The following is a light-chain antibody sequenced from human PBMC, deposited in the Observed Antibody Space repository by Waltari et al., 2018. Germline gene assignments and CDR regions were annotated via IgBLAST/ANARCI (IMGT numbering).Light chain of an antibody. CDR2: TTS. V-gene: IGKV3-20*01. J-gene: IGKJ2*01. Sequence: ETVLTQSPGTLSSSPGERATLPCRASQSVSSSHLAWYQQKPGQAPRVLIYTTSNRATGIPDRFSGSGSGTDFTLTISRLEAEDFAVYYCQKYGGSPPYTFGLGTKLEIK. CDR3: QKYGGSPPYT. CDR1: QSVSSSH.